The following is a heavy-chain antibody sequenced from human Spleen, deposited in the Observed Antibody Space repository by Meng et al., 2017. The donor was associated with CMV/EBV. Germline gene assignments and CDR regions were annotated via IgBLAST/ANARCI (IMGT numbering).Heavy chain of an antibody. CDR1: RGSISSGDYY. J-gene: IGHJ4*02. D-gene: IGHD5-18*01. CDR3: ARDRGYSYGPFDY. Sequence: SETLSLTCTVSRGSISSGDYYWSWIRQPPGKGLEWIGSIYYSGSTYYTPSLKSRVTISVDTSKNQFSLKLSSVTAADTAVYYCARDRGYSYGPFDYWGQGTLVTVSS. V-gene: IGHV4-30-4*08. CDR2: IYYSGST.